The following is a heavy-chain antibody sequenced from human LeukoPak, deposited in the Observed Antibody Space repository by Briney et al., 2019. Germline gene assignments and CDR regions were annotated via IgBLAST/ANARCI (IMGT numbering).Heavy chain of an antibody. J-gene: IGHJ3*02. D-gene: IGHD3-3*01. CDR1: GYTFTGYW. V-gene: IGHV1-2*02. CDR2: INPKSGGT. Sequence: ASVKVSCKAFGYTFTGYWMHWVRQAPGQGLEWMGWINPKSGGTVYAQKFQGRVTMTRDTSSSTAYMELSRLRFDDTVVYYCARGPRITIFGVVMANDAFDIWGQGTMVTVSS. CDR3: ARGPRITIFGVVMANDAFDI.